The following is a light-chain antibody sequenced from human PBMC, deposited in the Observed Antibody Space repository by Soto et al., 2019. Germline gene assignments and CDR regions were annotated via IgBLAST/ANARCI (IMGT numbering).Light chain of an antibody. Sequence: EMVVTQSPGTLSLSPGKRATLSCRASQSVSSSRLAWYQQKPGQAPRLLIYGASSRATCIPDRFSGSGSGTDFTLTISILEPEDFAVYYCQQYGSSPTFGQGTRLEIK. CDR2: GAS. CDR3: QQYGSSPT. V-gene: IGKV3-20*01. CDR1: QSVSSSR. J-gene: IGKJ5*01.